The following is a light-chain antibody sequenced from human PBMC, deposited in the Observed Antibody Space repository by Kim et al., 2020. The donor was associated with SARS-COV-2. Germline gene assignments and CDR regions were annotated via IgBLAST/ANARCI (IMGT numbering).Light chain of an antibody. CDR1: RSEI. CDR2: PYN. J-gene: IGLJ3*02. Sequence: QSVLTQPPSASGTPGQTVTIFCSGSRSEIWYQQLPKRAPRLLIYPYNQRPSGVPDRFSASSSDTSASLAISGLQFEDEAVYYCATWDGRVSAWVFGGGTQLTVL. CDR3: ATWDGRVSAWV. V-gene: IGLV1-44*01.